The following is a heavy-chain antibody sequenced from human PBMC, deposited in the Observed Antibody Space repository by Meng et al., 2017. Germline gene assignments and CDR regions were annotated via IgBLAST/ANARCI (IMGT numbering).Heavy chain of an antibody. D-gene: IGHD3-22*01. CDR1: VYSINSDA. J-gene: IGHJ2*01. V-gene: IGHV1-3*01. CDR2: ITAGNGNT. CDR3: ATDVQDSSGYYSWYFDL. Sequence: SGKVSWKAYVYSINSDALHWGRHAHGQRLEWMGWITAGNGNTKYSQTFQGRVTITRDTSASTAYMELSSLRSEYTAVYYCATDVQDSSGYYSWYFDLWGRGTLVTVAS.